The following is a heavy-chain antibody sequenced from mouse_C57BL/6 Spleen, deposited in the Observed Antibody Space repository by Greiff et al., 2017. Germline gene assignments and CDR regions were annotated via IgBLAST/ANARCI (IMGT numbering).Heavy chain of an antibody. V-gene: IGHV5-17*01. CDR1: GFTFSDYG. Sequence: VKLMESGGGLVKPGGSLKLSCAASGFTFSDYGMHWVRQAPEKGLEWVAYISSGSSTIYYADTVKGRFTISRDNAKNTLFLQMTSLRSEDTAMYYCARYYDYDGAWFAYWGQGTLVTVSA. CDR2: ISSGSSTI. J-gene: IGHJ3*01. CDR3: ARYYDYDGAWFAY. D-gene: IGHD2-4*01.